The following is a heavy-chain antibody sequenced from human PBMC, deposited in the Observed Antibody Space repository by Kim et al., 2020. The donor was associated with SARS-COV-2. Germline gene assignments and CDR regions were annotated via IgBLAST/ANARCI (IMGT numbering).Heavy chain of an antibody. J-gene: IGHJ6*02. D-gene: IGHD6-13*01. CDR2: INHSGST. Sequence: SETLSLTCAVYGGSFSGYYWSWIRQPPGKGLEWIGEINHSGSTNYNPSLKSRVTISVDTSKNQFSLKLSSVTAADTAVYYCARGSSWYSALLNYYYYGMDVWGQGTTVTVSS. V-gene: IGHV4-34*01. CDR3: ARGSSWYSALLNYYYYGMDV. CDR1: GGSFSGYY.